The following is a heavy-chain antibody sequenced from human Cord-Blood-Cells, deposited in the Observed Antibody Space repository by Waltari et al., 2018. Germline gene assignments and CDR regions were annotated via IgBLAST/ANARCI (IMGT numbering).Heavy chain of an antibody. CDR1: GGSFSGYY. CDR2: INQSGST. Sequence: QVQLQQWGAGLLKPSETLSLTCAVYGGSFSGYYWSWIRQPPGKGLEWIGEINQSGSTNYNPSLKSRVTISVDTSKNQFSLKLSSVTAADTAVYYCARGGRGRSGYYRHWGQGTLVTVSS. V-gene: IGHV4-34*01. J-gene: IGHJ4*02. CDR3: ARGGRGRSGYYRH. D-gene: IGHD3-3*01.